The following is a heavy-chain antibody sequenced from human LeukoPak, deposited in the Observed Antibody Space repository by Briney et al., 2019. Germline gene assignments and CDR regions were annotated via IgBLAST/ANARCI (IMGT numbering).Heavy chain of an antibody. Sequence: GGSLRLSCAASGFTFSSYWVHWVRQAPGKGLVWVLRVNSDESITTYADSVNGRFTISRDNAKNTLYLQMKSLRAEDTAVYYCARGHLPTPRSAMEVWGQGTTVTVSS. V-gene: IGHV3-74*01. CDR2: VNSDESIT. CDR3: ARGHLPTPRSAMEV. CDR1: GFTFSSYW. J-gene: IGHJ6*02. D-gene: IGHD3-3*02.